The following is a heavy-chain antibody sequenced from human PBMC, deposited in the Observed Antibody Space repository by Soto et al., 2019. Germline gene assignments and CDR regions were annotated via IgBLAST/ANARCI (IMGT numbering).Heavy chain of an antibody. V-gene: IGHV4-34*01. CDR1: GGSVSGYY. CDR2: INHSGFT. Sequence: PETLSLTCAVSGGSVSGYYWTWIRQAPGEGLEWIGEINHSGFTSYNPSLKSRLTMSVDPSRSQFSLNLSSVTAADTAVYYCARFPFDKCSCTNPRYFYPWGQGTPVPVSS. D-gene: IGHD2-2*01. CDR3: ARFPFDKCSCTNPRYFYP. J-gene: IGHJ5*01.